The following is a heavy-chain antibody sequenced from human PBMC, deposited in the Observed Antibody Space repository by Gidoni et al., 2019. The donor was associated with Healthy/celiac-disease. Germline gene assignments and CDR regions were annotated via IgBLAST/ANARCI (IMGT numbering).Heavy chain of an antibody. D-gene: IGHD6-19*01. CDR3: ARDGARGSGWYYFDY. Sequence: QVQLQESGPGLVKPSETLSLTCTVAGGSISRYYWSWIRQPPGKGLEWIGYIYYSGSTNYNPSLKSRVTISVDTSKNQFSLKLSSVTAADTAVYYCARDGARGSGWYYFDYWGQGTLVTVSS. V-gene: IGHV4-59*01. J-gene: IGHJ4*02. CDR2: IYYSGST. CDR1: GGSISRYY.